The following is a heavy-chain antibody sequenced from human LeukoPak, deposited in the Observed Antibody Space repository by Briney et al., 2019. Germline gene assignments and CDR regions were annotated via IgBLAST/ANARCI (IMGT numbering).Heavy chain of an antibody. D-gene: IGHD1-26*01. CDR3: ARDAYSGSSEYYFDY. CDR1: GYTFTGYY. Sequence: ASVKVSCKASGYTFTGYYMHWVRQAPGQGLEWMGWINPNSGGTNYAQKFQGRVTMTRDTSISTAYMELSRLRSDDTAVYYCARDAYSGSSEYYFDYWGQGTLVTVSS. V-gene: IGHV1-2*02. CDR2: INPNSGGT. J-gene: IGHJ4*02.